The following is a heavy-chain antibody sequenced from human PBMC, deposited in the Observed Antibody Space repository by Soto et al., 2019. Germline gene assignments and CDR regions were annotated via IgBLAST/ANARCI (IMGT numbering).Heavy chain of an antibody. V-gene: IGHV1-18*01. CDR1: GYTFTNYG. Sequence: QVQLVQSGGEVQQPGASVKLSCKTSGYTFTNYGINWVRQAPGQGLEWMGWITTYNGYRNYAQKFLGRVTMTTDTSTNTAYMDLRSLTSDDTAMYYCARWGRGYGDPFDYWGQETLVTVSS. D-gene: IGHD4-17*01. CDR2: ITTYNGYR. J-gene: IGHJ4*02. CDR3: ARWGRGYGDPFDY.